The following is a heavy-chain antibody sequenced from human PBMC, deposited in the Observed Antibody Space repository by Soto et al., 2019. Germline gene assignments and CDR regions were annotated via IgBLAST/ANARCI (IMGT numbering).Heavy chain of an antibody. CDR2: ISYDGSNK. CDR1: GFTFSSYA. V-gene: IGHV3-30-3*01. CDR3: ARDRQHWLFHDFDY. J-gene: IGHJ4*02. Sequence: QVQLVESGGGVVQPGRSLRLSCAASGFTFSSYAMHWVRQAPGKGLEWVAVISYDGSNKYYADSVKGRFTISRDNSKNTLVLQMNILRADDTAVYYCARDRQHWLFHDFDYWCQGTLVTVFS. D-gene: IGHD6-19*01.